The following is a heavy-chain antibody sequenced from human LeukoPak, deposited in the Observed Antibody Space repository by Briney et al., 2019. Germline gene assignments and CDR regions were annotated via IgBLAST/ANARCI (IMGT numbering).Heavy chain of an antibody. CDR2: INWNGGST. Sequence: GGSLRLSCAASGFTFADYAMSWVRQAPGKGLQGVSGINWNGGSTGYADSVKGRFTISRDNAKNSLYLQMNSLRAEDTALYHCARAPCGDSNPDYWGQGTLVTVSS. CDR1: GFTFADYA. J-gene: IGHJ4*02. D-gene: IGHD4-17*01. CDR3: ARAPCGDSNPDY. V-gene: IGHV3-20*01.